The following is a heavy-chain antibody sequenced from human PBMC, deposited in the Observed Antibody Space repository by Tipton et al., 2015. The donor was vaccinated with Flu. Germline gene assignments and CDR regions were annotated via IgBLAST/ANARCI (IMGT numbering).Heavy chain of an antibody. CDR3: AKVIPELVAGLDY. J-gene: IGHJ4*02. CDR2: FSASGGNR. CDR1: GFTFSNYE. Sequence: SLRLSCAASGFTFSNYELNWVRQAPGKGLEWVASFSASGGNRYFADSVKGRFTISRDNVKNTLYLQMNSLRAEDTAIYYCAKVIPELVAGLDYWGQGTLVTVSS. D-gene: IGHD6-19*01. V-gene: IGHV3-23*01.